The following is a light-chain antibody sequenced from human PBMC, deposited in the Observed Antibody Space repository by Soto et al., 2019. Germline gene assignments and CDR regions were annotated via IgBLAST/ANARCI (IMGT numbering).Light chain of an antibody. CDR3: QQRSNWPST. CDR2: DAS. V-gene: IGKV3-11*01. J-gene: IGKJ4*01. Sequence: EIVLTQSPVTLSLSPGERATLSCRASQSVSSYLAWYQQKPGQAPRLLIYDASNRATGIPARFSASRSGTDFTLTTSSLEPEDFAVYYGQQRSNWPSTFGGGTKVEIK. CDR1: QSVSSY.